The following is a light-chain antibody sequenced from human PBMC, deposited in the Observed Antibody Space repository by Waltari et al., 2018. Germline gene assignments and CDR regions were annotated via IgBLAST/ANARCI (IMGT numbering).Light chain of an antibody. V-gene: IGKV1-39*01. CDR3: QQSYSTPYT. CDR1: QSISSY. J-gene: IGKJ4*01. CDR2: AAS. Sequence: DIQMTQSPSSLSSSVVDRVTITCRASQSISSYLNWYQQKPGKAPKFLSYAASSLQSGVPSRFSGSGSGTDFTLTISSLQPEDFATYYCQQSYSTPYTFGGGTKVEIK.